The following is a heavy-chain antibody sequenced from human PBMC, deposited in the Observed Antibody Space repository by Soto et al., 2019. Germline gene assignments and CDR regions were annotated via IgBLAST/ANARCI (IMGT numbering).Heavy chain of an antibody. D-gene: IGHD1-7*01. CDR3: ARNGYNWNYGEGDAFDI. Sequence: SVKVSCKASGCTFSSYAISWVRQAPGQGLEWMGGIIPIFGTANYAQKFQGRVTITADKSTSTAYMELSSLRSEDTAVYYCARNGYNWNYGEGDAFDIWGQGTMVTVSS. V-gene: IGHV1-69*06. J-gene: IGHJ3*02. CDR1: GCTFSSYA. CDR2: IIPIFGTA.